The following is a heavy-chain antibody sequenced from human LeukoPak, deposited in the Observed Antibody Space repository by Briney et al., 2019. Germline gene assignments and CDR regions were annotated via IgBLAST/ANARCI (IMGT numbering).Heavy chain of an antibody. V-gene: IGHV3-15*04. J-gene: IGHJ4*02. Sequence: GGSLGLSCAVSGFSFSDAWMSWVRQTPGKGLEWVGRIESKTEGGTTDYAALVKGRFTISRDDSTNTLYLQMNSLKSEDTAVYYCTTYGSGRKFDYWGQGVLVTVSS. CDR3: TTYGSGRKFDY. D-gene: IGHD3-10*01. CDR2: IESKTEGGTT. CDR1: GFSFSDAW.